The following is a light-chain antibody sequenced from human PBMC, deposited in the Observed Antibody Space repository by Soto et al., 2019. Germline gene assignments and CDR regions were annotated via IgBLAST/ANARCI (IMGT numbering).Light chain of an antibody. CDR3: QQRNDWPLT. CDR2: DAV. V-gene: IGKV3-11*01. Sequence: EIVLTQSPAILSLSPGERATLSCRASQTITISNLAWYQQKSGQAPRLLIYDAVNRATGIPARFSGSGSGTDFTLTISSLEPEDVAVYYCQQRNDWPLTFGGGTKVEIK. J-gene: IGKJ4*01. CDR1: QTITISN.